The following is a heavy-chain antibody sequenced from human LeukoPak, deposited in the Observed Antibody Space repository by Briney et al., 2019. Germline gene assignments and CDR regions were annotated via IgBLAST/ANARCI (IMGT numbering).Heavy chain of an antibody. CDR1: GYTFSNYY. J-gene: IGHJ3*02. Sequence: ASVKVSCKASGYTFSNYYIYWVRQAPGQGLEWMGVINPSGGPTNYAPQFQGRVTMTRDTSTSTVYMELSSLRSEDTAVYYCARERVGFDIWGQGTMVTVSS. CDR3: ARERVGFDI. V-gene: IGHV1-46*01. CDR2: INPSGGPT.